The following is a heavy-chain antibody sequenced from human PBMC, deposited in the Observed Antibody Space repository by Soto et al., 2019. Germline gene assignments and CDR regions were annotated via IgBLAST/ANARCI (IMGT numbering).Heavy chain of an antibody. V-gene: IGHV1-69*13. J-gene: IGHJ3*02. Sequence: SVKVSCKGSGGTFSGYAISWVRQAAGQGLEWMGGIIPIFGTANYAQKFQGRVTITADESTSTAYMELSSLRSEDTAVYYCARDTGYCSSTSCYPGAFDIWGQGTMVTVSS. D-gene: IGHD2-2*01. CDR1: GGTFSGYA. CDR3: ARDTGYCSSTSCYPGAFDI. CDR2: IIPIFGTA.